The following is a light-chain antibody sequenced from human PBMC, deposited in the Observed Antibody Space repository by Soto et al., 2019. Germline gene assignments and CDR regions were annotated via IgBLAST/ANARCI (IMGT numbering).Light chain of an antibody. V-gene: IGLV1-40*01. CDR1: SSNIGAGFD. J-gene: IGLJ1*01. Sequence: QSVLTQPPSVSGAPGQRVTISCTGSSSNIGAGFDVNWYQQFPGTAPKLLIYNNANRPSGVPDRFSGSKSGTSASLAITGLQAEDEADYYRQSFDTSLIDSDVFGTGTKLTVL. CDR2: NNA. CDR3: QSFDTSLIDSDV.